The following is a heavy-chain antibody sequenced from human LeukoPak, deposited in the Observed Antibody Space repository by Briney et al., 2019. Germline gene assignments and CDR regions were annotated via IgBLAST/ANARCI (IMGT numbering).Heavy chain of an antibody. CDR1: GYSISSGYY. Sequence: SETLSLTCAVSGYSISSGYYRGWIRQPPGKGLEWIGSIYHSGSTCYNPSLKSRVTISVDTSKNQFSLKLSSVTAADTAVYYCARTYSSSWLDYWGQGTLVTVSS. CDR2: IYHSGST. D-gene: IGHD6-13*01. V-gene: IGHV4-38-2*01. CDR3: ARTYSSSWLDY. J-gene: IGHJ4*02.